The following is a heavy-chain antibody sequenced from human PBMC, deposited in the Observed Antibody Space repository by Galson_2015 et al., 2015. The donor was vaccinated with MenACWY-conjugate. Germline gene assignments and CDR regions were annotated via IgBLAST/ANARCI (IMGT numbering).Heavy chain of an antibody. V-gene: IGHV3-23*01. J-gene: IGHJ4*02. CDR3: AISYCSGGSCPDY. Sequence: SLRLSCAASGFTFSSYAMSWVRQAPGKGLEWVSAISGSGSSTYYADSVKGRFTISRDNSKNTLYLQMNSLRAEDTAVYYCAISYCSGGSCPDYRGQGTLVTVSS. CDR2: ISGSGSST. D-gene: IGHD2-15*01. CDR1: GFTFSSYA.